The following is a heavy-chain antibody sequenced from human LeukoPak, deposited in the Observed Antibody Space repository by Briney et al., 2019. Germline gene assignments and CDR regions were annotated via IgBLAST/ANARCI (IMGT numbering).Heavy chain of an antibody. V-gene: IGHV3-23*01. Sequence: PGGTLRLSCAASGFSFSSYGLSWVRQAPGKGLEWVSAISGSGDSTYYADSVKGRFTISRDNAKNSLYLQMNSLRAEDTAVYYCARDLLDYWGQGTLVTVSS. CDR1: GFSFSSYG. CDR3: ARDLLDY. CDR2: ISGSGDST. J-gene: IGHJ4*02.